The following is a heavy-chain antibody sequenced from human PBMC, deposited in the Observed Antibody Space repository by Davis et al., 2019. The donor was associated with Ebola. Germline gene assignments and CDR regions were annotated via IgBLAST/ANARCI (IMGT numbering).Heavy chain of an antibody. Sequence: SLKISCAASGFTFDDYAMHWVRQAPGKGLEWVSGIRWNSGSIGYADSVKGRFTISRDNAKNSLYLQMNSLRAEDTALYYCAKELGKGYCSGGSCYGFGYWGQGTLVTVSS. CDR2: IRWNSGSI. D-gene: IGHD2-15*01. CDR1: GFTFDDYA. V-gene: IGHV3-9*01. CDR3: AKELGKGYCSGGSCYGFGY. J-gene: IGHJ4*02.